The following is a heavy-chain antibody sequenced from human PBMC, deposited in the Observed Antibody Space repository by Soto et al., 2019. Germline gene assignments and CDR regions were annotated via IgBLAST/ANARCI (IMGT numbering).Heavy chain of an antibody. CDR2: IIPIFGTA. Sequence: ASVKVSCKASGGTFSSYAISWVRQAPGQGLEWMGEIIPIFGTANYAQKFQGRVTITADESTSTAYMELSSLRSEDTAVYYCARALFDSGGCFFDYGGRGPWVPVSA. D-gene: IGHD5-18*01. CDR3: ARALFDSGGCFFDY. V-gene: IGHV1-69*13. J-gene: IGHJ4*02. CDR1: GGTFSSYA.